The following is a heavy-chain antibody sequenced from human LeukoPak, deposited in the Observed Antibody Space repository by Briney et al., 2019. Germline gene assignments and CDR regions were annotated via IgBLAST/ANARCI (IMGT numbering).Heavy chain of an antibody. CDR2: VSWNSGSI. D-gene: IGHD5-18*01. CDR1: GYTFDDYA. CDR3: AKGHTYGLGESYLDF. J-gene: IGHJ4*02. Sequence: GGSLRLSCEASGYTFDDYAMHWVRQAPGKGLEWVSGVSWNSGSIGYADSVKGRFSISRDNGKNSLYLQMDSLTTEDTALYYCAKGHTYGLGESYLDFWGQGTLVSVSS. V-gene: IGHV3-9*01.